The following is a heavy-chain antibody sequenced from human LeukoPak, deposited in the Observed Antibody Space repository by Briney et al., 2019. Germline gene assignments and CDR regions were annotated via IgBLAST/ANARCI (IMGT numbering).Heavy chain of an antibody. D-gene: IGHD6-19*01. CDR3: ARRAGYSSGWYSTYYYYMDV. Sequence: GGSLRLSCAGSGFSFSSYGMHWVRQAPGKGLEWMAFIRSDGSNKYYADSVKGRFTISRDNSKNTLYLQMNSLRAEDTAVYYCARRAGYSSGWYSTYYYYMDVWGKGTTVTISS. V-gene: IGHV3-30*02. CDR2: IRSDGSNK. CDR1: GFSFSSYG. J-gene: IGHJ6*03.